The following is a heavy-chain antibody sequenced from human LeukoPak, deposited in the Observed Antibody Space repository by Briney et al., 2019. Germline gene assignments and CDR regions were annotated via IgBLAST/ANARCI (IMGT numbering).Heavy chain of an antibody. Sequence: SETLSLTCTVSGGSISSYYWSWIRQPPGKGLEWIGYIYYSGSTNYNPSLKSRVTISVDTSKNQFSLKLSSVTAANTAVYYCARDSSSWSPHWFDPWGQGTLVTVSS. CDR3: ARDSSSWSPHWFDP. D-gene: IGHD6-13*01. CDR1: GGSISSYY. V-gene: IGHV4-59*01. J-gene: IGHJ5*02. CDR2: IYYSGST.